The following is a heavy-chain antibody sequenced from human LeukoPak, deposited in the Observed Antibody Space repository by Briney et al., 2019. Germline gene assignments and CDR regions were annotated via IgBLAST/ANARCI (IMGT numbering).Heavy chain of an antibody. CDR1: GYTITSYG. CDR2: ISAYNGNT. Sequence: ASVKVSCKASGYTITSYGISWVRQAPGQGLEWMGWISAYNGNTNYAQKLQGRVTMTTDTSTSTAYMELRSLRSDDTAVYYCARDKSGSRPERVDPWGQGTLVTVSS. CDR3: ARDKSGSRPERVDP. J-gene: IGHJ5*02. V-gene: IGHV1-18*01. D-gene: IGHD1-26*01.